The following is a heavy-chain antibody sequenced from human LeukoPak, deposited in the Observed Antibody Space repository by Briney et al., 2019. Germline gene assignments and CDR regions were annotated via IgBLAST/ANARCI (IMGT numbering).Heavy chain of an antibody. CDR1: GFTFSSYG. CDR2: IWYDGSNK. J-gene: IGHJ4*02. CDR3: ARDRGVRGSFFDC. Sequence: GGSLRLSCAASGFTFSSYGMHWVRQAPGKGLEWVAVIWYDGSNKYYADSVKGRFTISRDNSKNTLYLQMNSLRAEDTAVYYCARDRGVRGSFFDCWGQGTLVTVSS. V-gene: IGHV3-33*01. D-gene: IGHD3-10*01.